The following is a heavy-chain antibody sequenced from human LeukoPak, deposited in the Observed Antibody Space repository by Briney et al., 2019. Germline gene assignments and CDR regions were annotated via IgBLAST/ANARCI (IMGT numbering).Heavy chain of an antibody. CDR2: IKQDGSEK. V-gene: IGHV3-7*03. CDR3: ARDVGSRGPGIRVGLDY. CDR1: GFTFSSYA. J-gene: IGHJ4*02. Sequence: TGGSLRLSCAASGFTFSSYAMSWVRQAPGKGLEWVANIKQDGSEKYYVDSVRGRFTISRDNAKISLYLQMNSLRAEDTAVYYCARDVGSRGPGIRVGLDYWGQGTLVTVSS. D-gene: IGHD3-10*01.